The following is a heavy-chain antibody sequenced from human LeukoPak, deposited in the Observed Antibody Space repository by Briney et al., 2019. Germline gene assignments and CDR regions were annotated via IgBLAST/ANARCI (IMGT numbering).Heavy chain of an antibody. D-gene: IGHD4-17*01. CDR2: IYYSGST. CDR3: AVDAYGDYEGYFDY. J-gene: IGHJ4*02. Sequence: SETLSLTCTVSGGSISSYYWSWIRQPPGKGLEWIGYIYYSGSTNYNPSLKSRVTISVDTSKNQFSLKLSSVTAADTAVYYCAVDAYGDYEGYFDYWGQGTLVTVSS. CDR1: GGSISSYY. V-gene: IGHV4-59*01.